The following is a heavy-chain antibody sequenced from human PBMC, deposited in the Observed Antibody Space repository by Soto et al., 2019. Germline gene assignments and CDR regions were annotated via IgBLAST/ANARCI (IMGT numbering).Heavy chain of an antibody. CDR1: GFTFRSYW. J-gene: IGHJ4*02. D-gene: IGHD1-1*01. CDR2: INRDGSST. CDR3: AREIVTTGEYYFDS. V-gene: IGHV3-74*01. Sequence: PGGSLRLSCAASGFTFRSYWMHWVRQAPGKGLVWVSRINRDGSSTSYADSVKGRVTISRDTAKNTLYLQMNSLRAEDTAVYYCAREIVTTGEYYFDSCGLGYLVTVSS.